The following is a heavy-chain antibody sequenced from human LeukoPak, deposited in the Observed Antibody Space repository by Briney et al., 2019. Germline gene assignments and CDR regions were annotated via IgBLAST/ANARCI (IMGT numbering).Heavy chain of an antibody. Sequence: ASVKVSCKASGYTFTGYYMHWVRQAPGQGLEWMGWINPNSGGTNYAQKFQGRVTMTRDTSISTAYMELSRLRSDDTAVYYCARVGDSSSLVCMDVWGQGTTVTVSS. J-gene: IGHJ6*02. CDR2: INPNSGGT. CDR1: GYTFTGYY. D-gene: IGHD6-13*01. CDR3: ARVGDSSSLVCMDV. V-gene: IGHV1-2*02.